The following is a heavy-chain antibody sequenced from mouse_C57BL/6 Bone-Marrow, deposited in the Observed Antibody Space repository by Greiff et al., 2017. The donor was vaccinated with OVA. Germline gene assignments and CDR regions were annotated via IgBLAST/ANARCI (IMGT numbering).Heavy chain of an antibody. CDR2: ISSGGSYT. CDR3: ARQGY. J-gene: IGHJ3*01. V-gene: IGHV5-6*01. CDR1: GFTFSSYG. Sequence: EVQRVESGGDLVKPGGSLKLSCAASGFTFSSYGMSWVRQTPDKRLEWVATISSGGSYTYYPDSVKGRFTISRDNAKNTLYLQMSGLKSEDTAMYYCARQGYWGQGTLVTVSA.